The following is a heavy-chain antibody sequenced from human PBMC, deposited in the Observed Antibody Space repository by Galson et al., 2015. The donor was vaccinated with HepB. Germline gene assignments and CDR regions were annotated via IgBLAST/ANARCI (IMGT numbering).Heavy chain of an antibody. Sequence: SVKVSCKVSGYTLTELSMHWVRQAPGNGLEWMGGFDPEDGETIYAQKFQGRVTMTEDTSTDTAYMELSSLRSEDTAVYYCAIRTMVRGVGFPGWFDPRGQGTLVTVSS. CDR1: GYTLTELS. V-gene: IGHV1-24*01. CDR3: AIRTMVRGVGFPGWFDP. D-gene: IGHD3-10*01. CDR2: FDPEDGET. J-gene: IGHJ5*02.